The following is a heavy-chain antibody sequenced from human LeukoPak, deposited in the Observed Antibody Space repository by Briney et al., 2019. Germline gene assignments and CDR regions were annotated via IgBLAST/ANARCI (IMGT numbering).Heavy chain of an antibody. CDR3: ARDPLHCSSTSCPYYYGMDV. Sequence: SETLSLTCTVSGGSISSCGYYWSWIRQHPGTGLEWIGYIYYGRSTYYNPSLKSRVTISVDTSKNQFSLKLSSVTAADTAVYYCARDPLHCSSTSCPYYYGMDVWGQGTTVTVSS. V-gene: IGHV4-31*03. CDR1: GGSISSCGYY. D-gene: IGHD2-2*01. CDR2: IYYGRST. J-gene: IGHJ6*02.